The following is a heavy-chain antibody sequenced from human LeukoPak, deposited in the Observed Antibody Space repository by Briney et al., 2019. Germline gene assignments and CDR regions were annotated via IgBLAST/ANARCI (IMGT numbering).Heavy chain of an antibody. V-gene: IGHV3-30*18. CDR3: AKDTSYSSYRNYGMGV. J-gene: IGHJ6*02. D-gene: IGHD6-19*01. CDR2: ISYDGSNK. Sequence: GGSLRLSCAASGFTFSSYGMHWVRQAPGKGLEWVAVISYDGSNKYYADSVKGRFTTSRDNSKNTLYLQMNSLRSEDTAVYYCAKDTSYSSYRNYGMGVWGQGTTVTVSS. CDR1: GFTFSSYG.